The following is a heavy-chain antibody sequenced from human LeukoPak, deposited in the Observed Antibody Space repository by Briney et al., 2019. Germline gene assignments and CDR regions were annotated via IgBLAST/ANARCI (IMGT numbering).Heavy chain of an antibody. J-gene: IGHJ6*03. Sequence: SETLSLTCAVYGGSFSGYYWSWIRQPPGKGLEWIGEINHSGSTNYNPSLKSRVTISVGTSKNQFSLKLSSVTAADTAVYYCARTTEGGYTYGYFYYYYMDVWGKGTTVTISS. CDR1: GGSFSGYY. V-gene: IGHV4-34*01. D-gene: IGHD5-18*01. CDR2: INHSGST. CDR3: ARTTEGGYTYGYFYYYYMDV.